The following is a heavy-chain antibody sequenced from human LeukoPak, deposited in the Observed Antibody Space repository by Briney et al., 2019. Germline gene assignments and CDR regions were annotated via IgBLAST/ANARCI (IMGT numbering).Heavy chain of an antibody. CDR3: ARDFGSSSVSYYYGMDV. D-gene: IGHD6-6*01. CDR1: GYTFTGYY. Sequence: ASVKVSCKASGYTFTGYYMHWMRQAPGQGLEWMGWINPNSGGTNYAQKFQGRVTMTRDTSISTAYMELSRLRSDDTAVYYCARDFGSSSVSYYYGMDVWGQGTTVTVSS. J-gene: IGHJ6*02. V-gene: IGHV1-2*02. CDR2: INPNSGGT.